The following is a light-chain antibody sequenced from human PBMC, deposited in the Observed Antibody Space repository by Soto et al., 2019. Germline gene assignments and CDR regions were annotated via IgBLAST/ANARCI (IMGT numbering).Light chain of an antibody. CDR2: EAS. J-gene: IGKJ2*01. Sequence: EIVMTQSPATLPVSPGESATLSCRTSQGVSNNLAWYQQKPGQAPRLLMYEASTSATRTPARFSGSGSETEFTLTISNLQSEDFAVYYCQQYNNWPPMYTFGQGTKLEIK. CDR3: QQYNNWPPMYT. CDR1: QGVSNN. V-gene: IGKV3-15*01.